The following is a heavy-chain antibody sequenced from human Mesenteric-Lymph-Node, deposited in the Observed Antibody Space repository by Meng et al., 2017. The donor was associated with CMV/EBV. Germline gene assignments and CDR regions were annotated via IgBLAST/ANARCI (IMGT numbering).Heavy chain of an antibody. Sequence: GGSLRLSCTASGFSFSNYGMHWVRQAPGKGLDWVAFIPYDASNEYYADTLKGRLIISRDNSRNELYLEMNTLSGEDTAVYYCAKDLVGLTSGNGYYYGMDVWGQGTTVTVSS. V-gene: IGHV3-30*02. D-gene: IGHD1-14*01. CDR2: IPYDASNE. J-gene: IGHJ6*02. CDR1: GFSFSNYG. CDR3: AKDLVGLTSGNGYYYGMDV.